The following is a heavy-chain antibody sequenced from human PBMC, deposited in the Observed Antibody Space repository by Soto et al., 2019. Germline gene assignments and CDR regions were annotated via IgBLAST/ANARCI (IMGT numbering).Heavy chain of an antibody. D-gene: IGHD3-10*01. J-gene: IGHJ5*02. CDR1: GGTFTSDA. Sequence: QVQLVQSGAEVKKPGSSVKVSCKASGGTFTSDAISWVRQAPGRGLEYMGGIIPIFRSTNYAQKFQGRVTIXVDLSXXTSYLELASLTSEDTAVYYCAKHYYGSGSDPWFDPWGQGTLVTVSS. CDR3: AKHYYGSGSDPWFDP. V-gene: IGHV1-69*12. CDR2: IIPIFRST.